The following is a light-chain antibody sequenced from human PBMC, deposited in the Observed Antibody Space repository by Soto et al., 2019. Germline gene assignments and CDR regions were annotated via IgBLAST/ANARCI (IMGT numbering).Light chain of an antibody. CDR2: DAS. Sequence: EIVMTQSPCTLSVSPGGRAALSCRASQSVITNLAWYQQKPGQAPRLLIFDASTRATGIPARFSGSGSGTEFTLTISSLQSADVAVYYCQQYYTWPRGTFGQGTKVDIK. CDR1: QSVITN. CDR3: QQYYTWPRGT. V-gene: IGKV3-15*01. J-gene: IGKJ1*01.